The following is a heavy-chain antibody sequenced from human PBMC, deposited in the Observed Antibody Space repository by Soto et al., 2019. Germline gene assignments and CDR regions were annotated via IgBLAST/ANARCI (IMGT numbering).Heavy chain of an antibody. J-gene: IGHJ6*02. Sequence: EVQLVESGGGLVKPGGSLRLSCAASGFSFSYAWMSWVRQAPGKGLEWVGRVKSMTDGGTTDYAAPVKGRFTISRDDSKTTVYLQMNSLKTEVTAVYYCTTDCSGGSCYPGAHYYYYGMDVWGPGTTVTVSS. CDR3: TTDCSGGSCYPGAHYYYYGMDV. CDR2: VKSMTDGGTT. V-gene: IGHV3-15*01. CDR1: GFSFSYAW. D-gene: IGHD2-15*01.